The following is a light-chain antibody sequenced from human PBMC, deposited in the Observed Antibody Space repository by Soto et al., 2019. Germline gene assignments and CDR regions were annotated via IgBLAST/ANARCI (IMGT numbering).Light chain of an antibody. J-gene: IGLJ1*01. CDR1: SGFVGSFIL. V-gene: IGLV2-23*01. CDR2: EGH. Sequence: SAGTQPASVCVSPGQSITVSCTGNSGFVGSFILVSWYQQHPGKAPKVMISEGHRRPSGVPDRFSDSTSVNTASLKISGLQADDEAESYCCLYVGATTYVFGTGTKVTVL. CDR3: CLYVGATTYV.